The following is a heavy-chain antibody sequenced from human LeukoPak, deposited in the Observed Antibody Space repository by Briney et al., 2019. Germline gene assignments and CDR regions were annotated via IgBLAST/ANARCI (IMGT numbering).Heavy chain of an antibody. CDR3: AKVAKYYYGSETYYFFEH. CDR2: ISGSGGST. CDR1: GFTVSSNY. V-gene: IGHV3-23*01. J-gene: IGHJ4*02. D-gene: IGHD3-10*01. Sequence: GGSLRLSCAASGFTVSSNYMSWVRQAPGKGLEWVSAISGSGGSTYYADSVKGRFTISRDNSKNTLWLQMNSLRVEDTAVYYCAKVAKYYYGSETYYFFEHWGQGTPVTASS.